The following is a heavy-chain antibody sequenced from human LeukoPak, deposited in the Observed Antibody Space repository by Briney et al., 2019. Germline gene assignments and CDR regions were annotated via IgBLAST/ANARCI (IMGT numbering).Heavy chain of an antibody. D-gene: IGHD5-24*01. Sequence: WASVKVSCKASGYTFTSYDISWVRQAPGQGLEWMGRIIPILGIANYAQKFQGRVTITADKSTSTAYMELSSLRSEDTAVYYCASRDSEEYWGQGTLVTVSS. J-gene: IGHJ4*02. CDR2: IIPILGIA. CDR3: ASRDSEEY. CDR1: GYTFTSYD. V-gene: IGHV1-69*04.